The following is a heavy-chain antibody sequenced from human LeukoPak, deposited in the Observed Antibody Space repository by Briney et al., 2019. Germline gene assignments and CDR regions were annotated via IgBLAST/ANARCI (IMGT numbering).Heavy chain of an antibody. CDR1: GFTFSDYY. Sequence: GGSLRLSCAASGFTFSDYYMSWIRQAPGKGLEWVSSISSSSSYIYYADSVKGRFTISRDNAKNSLYLQMNSLRAEDTAVYYCATGTGYSSGWYSSFDYWGQGTLVTVSS. CDR3: ATGTGYSSGWYSSFDY. D-gene: IGHD6-19*01. J-gene: IGHJ4*02. CDR2: ISSSSSYI. V-gene: IGHV3-11*06.